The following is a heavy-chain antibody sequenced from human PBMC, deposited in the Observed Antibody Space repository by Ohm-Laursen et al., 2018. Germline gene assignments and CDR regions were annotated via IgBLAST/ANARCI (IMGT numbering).Heavy chain of an antibody. CDR1: GGSISSYY. CDR3: ARAASGWALDY. J-gene: IGHJ4*02. CDR2: TFHSGST. Sequence: PSETLSLTCTVSGGSISSYYWSWIRQPPGKGLEWIGNTFHSGSTYYNPSLKSRVTISVDTSKNQFSLNLSSVTAADTAVYYCARAASGWALDYWGQGTLVTVSS. D-gene: IGHD6-19*01. V-gene: IGHV4-59*08.